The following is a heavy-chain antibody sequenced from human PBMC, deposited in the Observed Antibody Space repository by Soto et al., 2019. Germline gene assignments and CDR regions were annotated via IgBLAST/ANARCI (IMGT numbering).Heavy chain of an antibody. V-gene: IGHV3-11*01. Sequence: SGGSLRLSCAASGFTFSDYYMSWIRQAPGKGLEWVSYISSSGSTIYYADSVKGRFTISRDNAKNSLYLQMNSLRAEDTAVYYCARDGEGCDTTSCNTYGMDVWGQGTTVTVSS. CDR1: GFTFSDYY. D-gene: IGHD2-2*01. CDR3: ARDGEGCDTTSCNTYGMDV. CDR2: ISSSGSTI. J-gene: IGHJ6*02.